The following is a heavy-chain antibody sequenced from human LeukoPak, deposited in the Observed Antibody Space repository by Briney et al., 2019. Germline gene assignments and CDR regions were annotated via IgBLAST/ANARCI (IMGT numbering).Heavy chain of an antibody. V-gene: IGHV3-23*01. CDR1: RFTFYNAW. CDR3: AKDGGALRYFDWLLSAGYFDY. D-gene: IGHD3-9*01. CDR2: ISGCGCST. J-gene: IGHJ4*02. Sequence: GGSLRLSCAASRFTFYNAWMSWVRQAPGKGLEWVSAISGCGCSTDYADSVKGRFTISRDNSKNTLYLQMNSLRAEDTAVYYCAKDGGALRYFDWLLSAGYFDYWGQGTLVTVSS.